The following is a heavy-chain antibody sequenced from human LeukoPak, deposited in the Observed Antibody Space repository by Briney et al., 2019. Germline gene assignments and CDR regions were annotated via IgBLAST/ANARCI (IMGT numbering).Heavy chain of an antibody. CDR2: INHSGST. J-gene: IGHJ6*03. D-gene: IGHD2-21*01. CDR1: GGSFSGYY. CDR3: ARGRIASGAYYYYMDV. V-gene: IGHV4-34*01. Sequence: SETLSLTCAVFGGSFSGYYWSWIRQPPGKGLEWIGEINHSGSTIYNPSFKSRVTISVDTSKNQVSLKLSSVTAADTAVHYCARGRIASGAYYYYMDVWGKGTTVTVS.